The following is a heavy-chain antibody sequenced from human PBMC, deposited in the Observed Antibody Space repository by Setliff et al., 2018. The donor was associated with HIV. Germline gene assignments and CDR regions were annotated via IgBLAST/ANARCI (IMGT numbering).Heavy chain of an antibody. D-gene: IGHD2-8*02. J-gene: IGHJ6*03. V-gene: IGHV4-61*01. CDR3: ARVSITYWYSIPRDYYYYMDV. Sequence: SETLSLTCTVSGGSVSSGSYWWSWIRQPPGKGLEWIGRIYTCGSTNYNPSLKSRVTISVDTSKNQFSLKLSSVTAADTAVYYCARVSITYWYSIPRDYYYYMDVWGEGTTVTVSS. CDR2: IYTCGST. CDR1: GGSVSSGSYW.